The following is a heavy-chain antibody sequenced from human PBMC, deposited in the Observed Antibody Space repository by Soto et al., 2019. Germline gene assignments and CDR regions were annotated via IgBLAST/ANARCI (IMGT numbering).Heavy chain of an antibody. CDR1: GYTFSSYG. V-gene: IGHV1-18*01. Sequence: QVHRMQSGAEVKSPGASVRVSCKASGYTFSSYGVIWVRQAPGQGLEFMGWISVYNGHTTYAQKFQGRVTMTTDTSPSTAYMELRSLRSADTAVYFCARCDFGDYVPPLAHWGQGTLVTVSA. CDR3: ARCDFGDYVPPLAH. D-gene: IGHD4-17*01. J-gene: IGHJ4*02. CDR2: ISVYNGHT.